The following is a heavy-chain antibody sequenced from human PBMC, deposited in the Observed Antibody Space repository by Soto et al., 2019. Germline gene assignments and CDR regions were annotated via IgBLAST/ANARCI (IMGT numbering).Heavy chain of an antibody. J-gene: IGHJ5*02. CDR2: IIPIFGTA. V-gene: IGHV1-69*06. D-gene: IGHD6-13*01. Sequence: SVKVSCKASGGTFSSYAISWVRQAPGQGLEWMGGIIPIFGTANYAQKFQGRVTITADKSTSTAYMELSSLRSEDTAVYYCARGYSSSWYLWFDPWGQGPLVTVSS. CDR1: GGTFSSYA. CDR3: ARGYSSSWYLWFDP.